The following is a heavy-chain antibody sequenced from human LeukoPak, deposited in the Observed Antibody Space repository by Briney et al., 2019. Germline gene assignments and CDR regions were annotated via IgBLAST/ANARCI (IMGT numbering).Heavy chain of an antibody. D-gene: IGHD2-2*01. Sequence: GGSLRLSCTASGFTFGDYAMSWVRQAPGKGLEWVGFIRSKAYGGTTEYAASVKGRFTISRDDSKSIAYLQMNSLKTEDTAVYYCTREGQLGYCSSTSCYRPENAYDYWGQGTLVTVSS. CDR1: GFTFGDYA. V-gene: IGHV3-49*04. J-gene: IGHJ4*02. CDR3: TREGQLGYCSSTSCYRPENAYDY. CDR2: IRSKAYGGTT.